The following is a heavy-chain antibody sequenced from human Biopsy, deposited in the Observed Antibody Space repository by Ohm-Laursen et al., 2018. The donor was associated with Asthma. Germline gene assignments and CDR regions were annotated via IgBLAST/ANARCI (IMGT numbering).Heavy chain of an antibody. D-gene: IGHD1-26*01. V-gene: IGHV3-30*04. J-gene: IGHJ4*02. CDR3: AKDVFPGWELRRGPDY. Sequence: SLRLSCAASGFTFHNYVMHWVRQAPGKGLEWVSIISFDGRFKAYADPVKGRFTISRDNSRNTLHLQMNSLRAEDTAVYYCAKDVFPGWELRRGPDYWGQGTLVTVSS. CDR2: ISFDGRFK. CDR1: GFTFHNYV.